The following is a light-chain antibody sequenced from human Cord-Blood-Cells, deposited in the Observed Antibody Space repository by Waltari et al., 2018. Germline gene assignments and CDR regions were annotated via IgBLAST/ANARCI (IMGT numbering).Light chain of an antibody. V-gene: IGKV3-15*01. CDR2: GAS. Sequence: EIVMTQSPATLSVSPGERATLSCRASQSVSSNLAWYQQKPGQAPRLLIYGASTRATGSPARFSGSGSGTEFTLIISSLQSADFAVYYCQQYNNWPPFTFGPGTKVDIK. J-gene: IGKJ3*01. CDR3: QQYNNWPPFT. CDR1: QSVSSN.